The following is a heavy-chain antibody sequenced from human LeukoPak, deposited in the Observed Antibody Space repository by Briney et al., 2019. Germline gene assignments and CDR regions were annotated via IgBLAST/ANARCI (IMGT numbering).Heavy chain of an antibody. CDR2: FDPEDGET. CDR3: ARAGDPFYYYYYYMDV. Sequence: ASVKVSCKVSGYTLIELSMHWVRQAPGKGLEWMGGFDPEDGETIYAQKFQGRVTMTEDTSTDTAYMELSSLRSEDTAVYYCARAGDPFYYYYYYMDVWGKGTTVTVSS. V-gene: IGHV1-24*01. CDR1: GYTLIELS. J-gene: IGHJ6*03.